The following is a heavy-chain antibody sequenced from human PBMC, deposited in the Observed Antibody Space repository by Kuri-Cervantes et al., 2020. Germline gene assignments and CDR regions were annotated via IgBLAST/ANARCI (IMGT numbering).Heavy chain of an antibody. J-gene: IGHJ4*02. Sequence: SETLSLTCTVSDGSISSYYWSWIRQPAGKGLEWIGRIYTSGSPNYNPSLKSRVTISLDKSKNQFSLKLNSVTAADTAVYYCALESGGTNSFDYWGQGTLVTVSS. CDR3: ALESGGTNSFDY. D-gene: IGHD2-15*01. CDR2: IYTSGSP. V-gene: IGHV4-4*07. CDR1: DGSISSYY.